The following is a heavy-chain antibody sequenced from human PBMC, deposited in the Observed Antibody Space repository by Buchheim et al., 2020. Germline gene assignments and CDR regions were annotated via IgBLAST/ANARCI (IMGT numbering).Heavy chain of an antibody. Sequence: EVQLVESGGGLVQPGGSLRLSCAASGFTFSSYWMSWVRQAPGKGLEWLANIKQDGSEKYYVVSVKGRFTISRDNAKNSLYLQMNSLRAEDTAVYYCAREYYDFWSGYFYGMDVWGQGTT. CDR2: IKQDGSEK. D-gene: IGHD3-3*01. V-gene: IGHV3-7*01. J-gene: IGHJ6*02. CDR3: AREYYDFWSGYFYGMDV. CDR1: GFTFSSYW.